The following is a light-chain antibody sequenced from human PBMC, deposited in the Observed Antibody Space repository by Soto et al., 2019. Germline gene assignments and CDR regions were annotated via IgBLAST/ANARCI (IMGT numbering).Light chain of an antibody. CDR1: QTVSSY. CDR3: QQRSDWPST. Sequence: EIVLTQSPATLSLSPGDRATLSCRASQTVSSYLAWYQQKPGQAPRLLIYDASSRATGIPARFSGSGSGTDFTLTITSLEPEAFAVYYCQQRSDWPSTFGGGTKVEIK. V-gene: IGKV3-11*01. CDR2: DAS. J-gene: IGKJ4*01.